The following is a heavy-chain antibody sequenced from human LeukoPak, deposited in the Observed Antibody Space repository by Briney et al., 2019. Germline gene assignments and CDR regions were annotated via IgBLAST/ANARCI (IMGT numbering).Heavy chain of an antibody. CDR2: INHSGST. CDR1: GDSISNSNYY. Sequence: PSETLSLTCTVSGDSISNSNYYWGWFRQPPGKGLEWIGEINHSGSTNYNPSLKSRVTISVDTSKNQFSLKLSSVTAADTAVYYCARGKVATIEYWGQGTLVTVSS. D-gene: IGHD5-12*01. V-gene: IGHV4-39*07. CDR3: ARGKVATIEY. J-gene: IGHJ4*02.